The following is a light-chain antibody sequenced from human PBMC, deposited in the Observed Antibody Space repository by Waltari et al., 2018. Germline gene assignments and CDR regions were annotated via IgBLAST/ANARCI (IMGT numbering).Light chain of an antibody. CDR3: QVWDSSTDHRV. CDR1: NLGRKS. J-gene: IGLJ2*01. CDR2: NDS. V-gene: IGLV3-21*02. Sequence: SYVLTQPPSVSVAPGQTARITCGNKNLGRKSVHWYQQKPGQAPLLVLYNDSDRPSGFPERFAGFNAGDPAILTISRVEAGDEADYYCQVWDSSTDHRVFGGGTKLTVL.